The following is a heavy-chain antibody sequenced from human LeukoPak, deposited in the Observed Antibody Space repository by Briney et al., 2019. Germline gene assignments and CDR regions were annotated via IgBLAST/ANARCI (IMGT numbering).Heavy chain of an antibody. CDR3: AKDPSDY. J-gene: IGHJ4*02. CDR2: ISGDGGRT. CDR1: GFTFDDYA. Sequence: GXXRLSCAASGFTFDDYAMHWVGQAPGKGMEWVGLISGDGGRTYYADSVKGRFTISRENSKNSLYLQMNSLRTEDTALYYCAKDPSDYWGQGTLVTVSS. V-gene: IGHV3-43*02.